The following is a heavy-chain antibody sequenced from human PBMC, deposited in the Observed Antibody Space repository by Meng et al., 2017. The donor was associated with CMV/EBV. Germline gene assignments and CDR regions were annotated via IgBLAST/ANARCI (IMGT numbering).Heavy chain of an antibody. CDR1: GGSSSGYY. CDR2: INHSGST. D-gene: IGHD4/OR15-4a*01. J-gene: IGHJ4*02. Sequence: SETLSLTCAVYGGSSSGYYWSWIRQPPGKGLEWIGEINHSGSTNYNPSLKSRVTISVDTSKNQFALKLSAVTAADTAVYYCARVRGASDYGGPGTLVTVSS. CDR3: ARVRGASDY. V-gene: IGHV4-34*01.